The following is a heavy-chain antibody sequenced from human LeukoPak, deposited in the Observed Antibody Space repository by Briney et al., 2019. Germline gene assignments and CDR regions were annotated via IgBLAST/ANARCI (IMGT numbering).Heavy chain of an antibody. D-gene: IGHD3-3*01. CDR1: GFTFSDYY. CDR3: ARDFWSGFYTPYNWFDP. CDR2: ISSSGSTI. J-gene: IGHJ5*02. V-gene: IGHV3-11*01. Sequence: TGGSLRLSCAASGFTFSDYYMSWIRQAPGKGLEWVSYISSSGSTIYYADSVKGRFTISRDNGKNSLYLQMNSLRAEDTAVYYCARDFWSGFYTPYNWFDPWGQGTLVTVSS.